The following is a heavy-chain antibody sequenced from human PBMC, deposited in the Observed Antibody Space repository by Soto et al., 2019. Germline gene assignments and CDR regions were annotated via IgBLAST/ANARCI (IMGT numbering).Heavy chain of an antibody. V-gene: IGHV5-51*01. CDR3: SRSYYYDSSGYYSGDY. CDR1: GYSFTSYW. D-gene: IGHD3-22*01. J-gene: IGHJ4*02. Sequence: GESLKISCKGSGYSFTSYWIGWVRQMPGKGLEWMGIIYPGDSDTRYSPSFQGQVTISADKSISTAYLQWSSLKAADTAMYYCSRSYYYDSSGYYSGDYWGQGTLVTVSS. CDR2: IYPGDSDT.